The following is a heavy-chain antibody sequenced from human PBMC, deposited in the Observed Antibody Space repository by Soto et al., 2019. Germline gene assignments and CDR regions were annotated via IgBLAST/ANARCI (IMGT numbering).Heavy chain of an antibody. D-gene: IGHD6-13*01. Sequence: QVQLVQSGAEVKKPGASVKVSCKASGYTFIRNSIHWVRQAPGQRPEWMGWINAGNGDTKYSQNFQGRVSMTRDTSATTAYMELSSLRSEGTAVYYCARDGGNSLVLNALDIWGQGTMVTVSS. CDR3: ARDGGNSLVLNALDI. J-gene: IGHJ3*02. V-gene: IGHV1-3*01. CDR2: INAGNGDT. CDR1: GYTFIRNS.